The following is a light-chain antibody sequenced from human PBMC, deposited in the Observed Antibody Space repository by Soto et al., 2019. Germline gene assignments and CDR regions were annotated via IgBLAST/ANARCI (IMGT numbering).Light chain of an antibody. Sequence: EIVLTRSPATLSLSPGERATLSCRAGQSVSNYLAWYQHKPGQAPRLLIYDASNRATGIPDRFSGSGSGTDFTLTISSLEPEDFATYYCQQRTNWPRTFGQGTKV. V-gene: IGKV3-11*01. J-gene: IGKJ1*01. CDR2: DAS. CDR3: QQRTNWPRT. CDR1: QSVSNY.